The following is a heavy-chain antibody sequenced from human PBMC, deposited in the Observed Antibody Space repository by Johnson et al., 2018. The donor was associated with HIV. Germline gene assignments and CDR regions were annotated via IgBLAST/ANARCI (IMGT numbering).Heavy chain of an antibody. Sequence: VQLVESGGGLVKPGGSLRLSCGASEFDVINHYMNWVRQVPGKGLEWISLFATGGGTDYADSVKGRFTISRDNSKNTLYLQMNSLRAEDTAVYYCAKDLRGSSWPLDAFDIWGQGTMVTVSS. CDR1: EFDVINHY. CDR2: FATGGGT. D-gene: IGHD6-13*01. CDR3: AKDLRGSSWPLDAFDI. J-gene: IGHJ3*02. V-gene: IGHV3-53*01.